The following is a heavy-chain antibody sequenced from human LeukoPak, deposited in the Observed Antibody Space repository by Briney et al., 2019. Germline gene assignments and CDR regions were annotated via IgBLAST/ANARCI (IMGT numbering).Heavy chain of an antibody. CDR3: AKVPKYYDSSGYFNY. V-gene: IGHV3-23*01. D-gene: IGHD3-22*01. CDR2: ISGSGGSI. CDR1: GFNFSSYA. J-gene: IGHJ4*02. Sequence: GGSLRLSCAASGFNFSSYAMSWVRQAPGKGLEWVSAISGSGGSIYYADSVKGRFTISRDNSKNTLYLQMNSLRAEDTAVYYCAKVPKYYDSSGYFNYWGQGTLVTVSS.